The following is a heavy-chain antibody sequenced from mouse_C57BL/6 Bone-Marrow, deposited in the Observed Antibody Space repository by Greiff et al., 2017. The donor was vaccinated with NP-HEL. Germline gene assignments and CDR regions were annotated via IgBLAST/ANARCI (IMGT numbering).Heavy chain of an antibody. CDR1: GYTFTDYY. V-gene: IGHV1-19*01. CDR2: INPYNGGT. J-gene: IGHJ3*01. CDR3: AKDANGYYGAWFAY. D-gene: IGHD2-3*01. Sequence: EVQLQQSGPVLVKPGASVKMSCKASGYTFTDYYMNWVKQSHGKSLEWIGVINPYNGGTSYNQKFKGKATLTVDKSSSTAYMELNSLTSDDSAVYYCAKDANGYYGAWFAYWGQGTLVTVSA.